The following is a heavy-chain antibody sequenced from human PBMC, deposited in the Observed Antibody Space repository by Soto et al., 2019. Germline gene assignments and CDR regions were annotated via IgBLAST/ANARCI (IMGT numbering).Heavy chain of an antibody. J-gene: IGHJ3*02. CDR3: AVFYGSGIAGAFDI. CDR2: ISAYNGNT. V-gene: IGHV1-18*01. D-gene: IGHD3-10*01. CDR1: GYTFTSYG. Sequence: ASVKVSCKASGYTFTSYGISWVRQAPGQGLEWMGWISAYNGNTNYAQKLQGRVTMTTDTSTSTAYMELRSLRSDDTAVYYCAVFYGSGIAGAFDIWGQGTMVTVSS.